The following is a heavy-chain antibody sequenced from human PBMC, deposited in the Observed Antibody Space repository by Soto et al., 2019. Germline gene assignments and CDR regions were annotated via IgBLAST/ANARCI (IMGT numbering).Heavy chain of an antibody. CDR3: ASKPPSGWFDS. Sequence: SETLSLTCAFYCGSFIGYYWSWIRQPPGKGLEWIGEINHSGSTNYNPSLKSRVTISVDTSKNQFSLKLSSVTAADTAVYSCASKPPSGWFDSWGQGTLVTVSS. CDR1: CGSFIGYY. D-gene: IGHD2-15*01. J-gene: IGHJ5*01. CDR2: INHSGST. V-gene: IGHV4-34*01.